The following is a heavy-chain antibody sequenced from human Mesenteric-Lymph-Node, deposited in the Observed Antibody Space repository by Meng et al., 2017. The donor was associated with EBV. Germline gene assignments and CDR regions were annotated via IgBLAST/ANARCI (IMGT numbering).Heavy chain of an antibody. Sequence: LAPQELVPLLVTPPASQSLACAFLGGCLSSGGYSWNCFRHTPRRGLGWIGYIYHSGNTYSNPSLKSQVIMSVDRSTNQFSLCTKSVTAADMAIYYCARSGAYYDVLTGFDYWGQGTLVTVSS. CDR2: IYHSGNT. V-gene: IGHV4-30-2*01. D-gene: IGHD3-9*01. CDR3: ARSGAYYDVLTGFDY. CDR1: GGCLSSGGYS. J-gene: IGHJ4*02.